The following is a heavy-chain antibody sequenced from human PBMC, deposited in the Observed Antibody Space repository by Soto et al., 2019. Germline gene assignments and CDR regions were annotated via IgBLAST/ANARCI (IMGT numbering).Heavy chain of an antibody. D-gene: IGHD6-13*01. J-gene: IGHJ4*02. CDR2: IFHSGTP. CDR3: ARGTAGVAPTALDY. Sequence: QVQLQESGPGLVKPSQTLSLTCTVSGGSISSDGYYWSWIRQYPGKGLEWVAYIFHSGTPYYNPTLKSRVTISRDSSTHPSSLELTSVTAADTAVYFCARGTAGVAPTALDYWGQGTLVTVSS. CDR1: GGSISSDGYY. V-gene: IGHV4-31*03.